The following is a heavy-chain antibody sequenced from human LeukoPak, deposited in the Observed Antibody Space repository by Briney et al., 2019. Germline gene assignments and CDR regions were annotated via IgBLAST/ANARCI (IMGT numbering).Heavy chain of an antibody. D-gene: IGHD3-10*01. Sequence: GGSLRLSCAASGFTFSSYWMSWVRQAPGKGLEWVANIKQDGSEKYYVDSVKGRFTISRDNAKNSLYLQMNSLRAEDTAVYYCARDRDYYGSGSYHYWGQGTLVTVSS. CDR2: IKQDGSEK. J-gene: IGHJ4*02. CDR3: ARDRDYYGSGSYHY. V-gene: IGHV3-7*01. CDR1: GFTFSSYW.